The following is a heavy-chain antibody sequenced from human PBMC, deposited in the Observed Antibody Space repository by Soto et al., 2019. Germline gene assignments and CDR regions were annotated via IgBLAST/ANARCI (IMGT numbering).Heavy chain of an antibody. Sequence: EVQLVESGGGLVQPGGSLRLSCAASGFSFSNYEMNWVRQAPGKGLEWVSFISTTSTTYYADSVKGRFTFSRDNAKNSLFLQMSSLRAEDTAVYYCARGYSIGYGFDYWGQGTLVTVSS. CDR1: GFSFSNYE. D-gene: IGHD5-18*01. V-gene: IGHV3-48*03. J-gene: IGHJ4*02. CDR2: ISTTSTT. CDR3: ARGYSIGYGFDY.